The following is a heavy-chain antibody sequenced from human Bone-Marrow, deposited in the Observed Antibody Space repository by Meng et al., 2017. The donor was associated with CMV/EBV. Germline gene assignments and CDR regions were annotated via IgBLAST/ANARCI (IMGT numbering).Heavy chain of an antibody. CDR2: ILYDESNK. CDR1: GFTFRSYG. Sequence: GESLKISCAASGFTFRSYGMHWVRQAPGKGLEWVAFILYDESNKYYGGSVKGRFTIFRDNAYNTLFLQMDSLRAEDTAVYYCAKDRWPIRHWGQGTLVTVSS. V-gene: IGHV3-30*02. CDR3: AKDRWPIRH. J-gene: IGHJ4*02. D-gene: IGHD3-3*02.